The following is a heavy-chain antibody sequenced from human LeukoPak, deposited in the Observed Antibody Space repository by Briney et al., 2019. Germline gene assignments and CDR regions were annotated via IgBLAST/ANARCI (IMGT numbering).Heavy chain of an antibody. V-gene: IGHV1-69*01. J-gene: IGHJ4*02. D-gene: IGHD3-22*01. CDR2: IIPIFGTA. CDR1: GGSFSNYA. CDR3: AREGAAAANYYDSSGYSPLGY. Sequence: SVKVSCKASGGSFSNYAISWVRRAPGQGLEWMGGIIPIFGTANYAQKFQGRVTITADESTSTAYMELSSLRSEDTAVYYCAREGAAAANYYDSSGYSPLGYWGQGTLVTVSS.